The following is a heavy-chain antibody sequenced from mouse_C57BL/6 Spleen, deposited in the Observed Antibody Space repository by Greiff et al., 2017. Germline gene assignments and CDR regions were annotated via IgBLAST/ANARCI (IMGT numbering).Heavy chain of an antibody. V-gene: IGHV6-6*01. Sequence: EVKVEESGGGLVQPGGSMKLSCAASGFTFSDAWMDWVRQSPEKGLEWVAEIRNKANNHATYYAESVKGRFTISRDDSKSSVYLQMNSLRAEDTGIYYCTRRGPYGSPFAYWGQGTLVTVSA. J-gene: IGHJ3*01. CDR2: IRNKANNHAT. CDR1: GFTFSDAW. D-gene: IGHD1-1*01. CDR3: TRRGPYGSPFAY.